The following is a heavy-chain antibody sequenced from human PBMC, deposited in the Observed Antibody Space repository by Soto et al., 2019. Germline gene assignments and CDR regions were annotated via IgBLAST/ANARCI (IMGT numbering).Heavy chain of an antibody. CDR3: ACTDGYNAPFDY. J-gene: IGHJ4*02. D-gene: IGHD5-12*01. V-gene: IGHV1-69*13. CDR1: GAAFSGYA. CDR2: IIPIFGTA. Sequence: GSSVKVSGKASGAAFSGYAIRWVRQAPGQGLEWMGGIIPIFGTANYAQKLQVRVTITADESTSTAYMELSSLSSEDTAVYYCACTDGYNAPFDYWGQGTMVTVSS.